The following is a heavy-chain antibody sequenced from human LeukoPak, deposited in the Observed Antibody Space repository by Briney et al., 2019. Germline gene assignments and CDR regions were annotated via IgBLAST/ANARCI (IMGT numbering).Heavy chain of an antibody. J-gene: IGHJ4*02. Sequence: PSETLSRTCAVYGVSFSCYYWIWIRQPPGKGLEGIGEINHSGSNNYHPSLKSRVTISVDTSKTQFSLKLSSVTAADTAVYYCARGGRHWNDDYFDYWGQGTLVTVSS. CDR1: GVSFSCYY. CDR3: ARGGRHWNDDYFDY. D-gene: IGHD1-1*01. CDR2: INHSGSN. V-gene: IGHV4-34*01.